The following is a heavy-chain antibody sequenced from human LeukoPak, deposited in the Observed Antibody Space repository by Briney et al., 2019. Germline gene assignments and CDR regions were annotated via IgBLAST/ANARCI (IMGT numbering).Heavy chain of an antibody. CDR1: GGSITNTNY. V-gene: IGHV4-4*02. Sequence: SETLSLTCGVSGGSITNTNYWTWVRQPPGKGLEWIGEVNLQGSTNYNPSLMGRVAISVDTPENHISLQLTSVTAADTAVYYCAREGGPYRPLDYSGQGTLVTVSS. CDR2: VNLQGST. J-gene: IGHJ4*02. CDR3: AREGGPYRPLDY.